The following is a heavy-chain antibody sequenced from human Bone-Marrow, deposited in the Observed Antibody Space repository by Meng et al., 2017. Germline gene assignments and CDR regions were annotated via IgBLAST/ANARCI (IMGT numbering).Heavy chain of an antibody. V-gene: IGHV3-20*01. CDR1: GFTFDDYG. CDR2: INWNGGST. J-gene: IGHJ4*02. Sequence: GESLKISCAASGFTFDDYGMRWVRQAPGKGLEWVSGINWNGGSTGYADSVKGRFTISRDNAKNSLYLQMNSLRAEDTALYHCARVLKDYDSSGWGAYYFDYWGQGTLVTVSS. D-gene: IGHD3-22*01. CDR3: ARVLKDYDSSGWGAYYFDY.